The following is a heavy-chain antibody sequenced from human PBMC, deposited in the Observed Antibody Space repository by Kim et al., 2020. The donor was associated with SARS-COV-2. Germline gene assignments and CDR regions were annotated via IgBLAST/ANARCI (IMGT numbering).Heavy chain of an antibody. CDR1: GFTFSSYG. CDR2: IWYDGSNK. CDR3: ARDTSPLLKLRITMVRGVIIGGSFDD. V-gene: IGHV3-33*01. J-gene: IGHJ4*02. D-gene: IGHD3-10*01. Sequence: GGSLRLSCAASGFTFSSYGMHWVRQAPGKGLEWVAVIWYDGSNKYYADSVKGRFTISRDNSKNTLYLQMNSLRAEDTAVYYCARDTSPLLKLRITMVRGVIIGGSFDDWGQGTLVTVSS.